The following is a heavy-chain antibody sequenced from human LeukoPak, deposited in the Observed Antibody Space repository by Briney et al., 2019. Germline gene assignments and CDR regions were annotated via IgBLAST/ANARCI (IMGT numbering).Heavy chain of an antibody. V-gene: IGHV4-59*01. J-gene: IGHJ6*03. CDR2: IYYSGST. D-gene: IGHD5-18*01. Sequence: SETLSLTCTVSGGSISSYYWSWIRQPPGKGLEWIGYIYYSGSTNYNPSLKSRVTISVDTSKNQFSLKLSSVTAADTAVYYCARDRGVYSYGLGGPDMDVWGKGTTVTVSS. CDR1: GGSISSYY. CDR3: ARDRGVYSYGLGGPDMDV.